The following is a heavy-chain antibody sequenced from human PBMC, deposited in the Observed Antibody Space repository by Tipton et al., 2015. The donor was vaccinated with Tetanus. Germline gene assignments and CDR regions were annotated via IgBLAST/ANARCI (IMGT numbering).Heavy chain of an antibody. D-gene: IGHD3-22*01. J-gene: IGHJ4*02. V-gene: IGHV4-59*01. CDR2: FYYSGST. CDR3: ARFSYDSGGFYSYFDS. Sequence: TLSLTCTVSGDSISGYYWNWIRQPPGKGLEWIGYFYYSGSTNYNPSLKSRVTMSGDTSKNQFSLRLTSVTAADTAKYYCARFSYDSGGFYSYFDSWGRGTLVTVSS. CDR1: GDSISGYY.